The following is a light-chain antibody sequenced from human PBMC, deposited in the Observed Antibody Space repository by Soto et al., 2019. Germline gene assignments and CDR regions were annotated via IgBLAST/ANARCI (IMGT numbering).Light chain of an antibody. J-gene: IGKJ1*01. V-gene: IGKV2-24*01. Sequence: DIVLTQTPLSSPVTLGQPASISCRSSQSLVHTNGYTYLSWLQQRPGQPPRLLIYQISNRFSGVPDRFSGRGAGTDFTLTISRVEAEDVGVYYCMQATHSWTFGQGTKVEIK. CDR3: MQATHSWT. CDR1: QSLVHTNGYTY. CDR2: QIS.